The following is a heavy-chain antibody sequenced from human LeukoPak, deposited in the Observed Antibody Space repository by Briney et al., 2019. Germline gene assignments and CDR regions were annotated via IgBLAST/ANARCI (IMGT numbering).Heavy chain of an antibody. Sequence: PSGTLSLTCTVSGGSINDYYWTWIRQAPGKGLEWIGYISNSGTTDYNPSLKSRVTMSVDTSNNEFSLRLTSVTAADTAMYYCARVVRGAVTSNCFDPWGQGTLVTVSS. V-gene: IGHV4-59*01. D-gene: IGHD4-17*01. J-gene: IGHJ5*02. CDR1: GGSINDYY. CDR2: ISNSGTT. CDR3: ARVVRGAVTSNCFDP.